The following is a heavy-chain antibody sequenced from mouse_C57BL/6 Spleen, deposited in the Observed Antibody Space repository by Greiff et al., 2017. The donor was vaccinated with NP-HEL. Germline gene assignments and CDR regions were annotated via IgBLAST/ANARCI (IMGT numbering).Heavy chain of an antibody. J-gene: IGHJ3*01. CDR3: TGLGRGAY. CDR1: GFTFSNYW. CDR2: IRLKSDNYAT. V-gene: IGHV6-3*01. D-gene: IGHD4-1*01. Sequence: EVKVEESGGGLVQPGGSMKLSCVASGFTFSNYWMNWVRQSPEKGLEWVAQIRLKSDNYATHYAESVKGGFTISRDDSKSSVYLQMNNLRAEDTGSYYCTGLGRGAYWGQGTLVTVSA.